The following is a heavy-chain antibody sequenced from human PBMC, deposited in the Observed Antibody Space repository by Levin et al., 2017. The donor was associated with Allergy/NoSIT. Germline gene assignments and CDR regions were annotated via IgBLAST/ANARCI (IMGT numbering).Heavy chain of an antibody. Sequence: GGSLRLSCAASGFTFDDYAMHWVRQAPGKGLEWVSGISWNSGSIGYADSVKGRFTISRDNAKNSLYLQMNSLRAEDTALYYCAKDIGTTIEDAFDSWGQGTMVTVSS. V-gene: IGHV3-9*01. CDR1: GFTFDDYA. D-gene: IGHD2-2*01. CDR3: AKDIGTTIEDAFDS. CDR2: ISWNSGSI. J-gene: IGHJ3*02.